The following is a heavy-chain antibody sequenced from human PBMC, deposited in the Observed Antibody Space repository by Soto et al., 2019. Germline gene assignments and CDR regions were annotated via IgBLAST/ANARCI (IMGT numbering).Heavy chain of an antibody. D-gene: IGHD1-26*01. J-gene: IGHJ5*02. CDR2: IYYSGST. V-gene: IGHV4-39*02. Sequence: QLQLQESGPGLVKPSETLSLTCTVSGGSISSSSYYWGWIRQPPGKGLEWIGSIYYSGSTYYNPSLKSRVTLALDPTKKHSSPNLSPGTAADTAVYSWGAQEVGGRYVNTFDPWGQGSLVTVSS. CDR1: GGSISSSSYY. CDR3: GAQEVGGRYVNTFDP.